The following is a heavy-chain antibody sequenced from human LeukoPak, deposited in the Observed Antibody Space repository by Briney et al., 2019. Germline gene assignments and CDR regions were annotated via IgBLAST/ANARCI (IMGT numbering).Heavy chain of an antibody. V-gene: IGHV5-51*01. CDR2: IYPGDSDT. CDR3: ARREYSGYYYYMDV. J-gene: IGHJ6*03. CDR1: GYNFADYW. D-gene: IGHD5-12*01. Sequence: GESLKISCKVSGYNFADYWIGWVRQMPGKGLEWIGIIYPGDSDTRYSPSFQGQVTISADKSISTAFLQWSRLKASDTAMYYCARREYSGYYYYMDVWGKGTTVTVSS.